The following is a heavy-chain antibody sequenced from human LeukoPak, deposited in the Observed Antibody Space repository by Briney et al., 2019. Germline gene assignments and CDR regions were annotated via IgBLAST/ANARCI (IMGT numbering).Heavy chain of an antibody. V-gene: IGHV1-2*02. CDR1: GNTFTDYY. D-gene: IGHD2-15*01. J-gene: IGHJ4*02. CDR2: INPNSGGT. Sequence: ASVKVSCKASGNTFTDYYMHWVRQAPGQGLEWMGWINPNSGGTNYAQKFQGRVTMTRDTSISTAYMELSRLRSDDTAVYYCARERYCSGGSCYSACDYWGQGTLVTVSS. CDR3: ARERYCSGGSCYSACDY.